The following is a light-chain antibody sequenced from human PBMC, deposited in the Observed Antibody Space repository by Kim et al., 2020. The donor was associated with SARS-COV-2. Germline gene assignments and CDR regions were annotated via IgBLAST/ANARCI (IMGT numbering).Light chain of an antibody. Sequence: SYELTQPPSVSVAPGKTARITCGGNNIGSDSVHWYQQKPGQAPMLVIFYDSDRPSGIPERFSGSNSGNTATLTISRVEAGDEADYYCQVWDSSRDRYVFGTGTQLTVL. CDR3: QVWDSSRDRYV. CDR2: YDS. CDR1: NIGSDS. V-gene: IGLV3-21*04. J-gene: IGLJ1*01.